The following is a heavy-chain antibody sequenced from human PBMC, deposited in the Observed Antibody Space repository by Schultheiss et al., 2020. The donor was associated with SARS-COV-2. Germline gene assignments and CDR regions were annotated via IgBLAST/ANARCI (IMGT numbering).Heavy chain of an antibody. J-gene: IGHJ4*02. V-gene: IGHV5-10-1*01. D-gene: IGHD2/OR15-2a*01. CDR2: IDPSDSYT. Sequence: GESLKISCKGSGYKFTSYWITWVRQMPGKGLEWMGRIDPSDSYTNYSPSFQGHVTISADKSISTAYLQWSSLKASDTAMYYCARLGSYNEYLLQYWGQGTLVTVSS. CDR3: ARLGSYNEYLLQY. CDR1: GYKFTSYW.